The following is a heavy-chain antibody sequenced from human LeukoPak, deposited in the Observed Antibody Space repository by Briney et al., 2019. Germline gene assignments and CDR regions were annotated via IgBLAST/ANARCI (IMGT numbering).Heavy chain of an antibody. CDR1: GYIFTKYG. D-gene: IGHD6-6*01. J-gene: IGHJ4*02. V-gene: IGHV1-18*01. Sequence: ASVKVSCKSSGYIFTKYGISWVRQAPGQGLEWMGWISTYDGNANYAQQLQGRVTMTKDTSTSTAYMELRSLISDDTAEYYCAKGGIAARPTYFDYWGQGTLVTVSS. CDR2: ISTYDGNA. CDR3: AKGGIAARPTYFDY.